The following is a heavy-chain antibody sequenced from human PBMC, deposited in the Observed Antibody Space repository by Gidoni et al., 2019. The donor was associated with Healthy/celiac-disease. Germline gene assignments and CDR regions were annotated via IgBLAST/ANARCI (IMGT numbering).Heavy chain of an antibody. J-gene: IGHJ4*02. Sequence: QLQLQESGPGLVKPSETLSLTCTVSGGSISSSSYYWGWIRQPPGKGLEWIGSIYYSGSTYYNPSLKSRVTIPVDMSKNQFSLKLSSVTAADTAVYYCASPFWSGYYTLGYFDYWGQGTLVTVSS. CDR2: IYYSGST. CDR3: ASPFWSGYYTLGYFDY. V-gene: IGHV4-39*01. D-gene: IGHD3-3*01. CDR1: GGSISSSSYY.